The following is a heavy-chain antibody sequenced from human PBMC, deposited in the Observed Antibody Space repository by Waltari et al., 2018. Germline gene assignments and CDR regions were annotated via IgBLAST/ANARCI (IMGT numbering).Heavy chain of an antibody. V-gene: IGHV3-53*02. CDR2: IYSGGST. D-gene: IGHD1-20*01. Sequence: EVQLVETGGGLIQPGGSLRLSCAASGFPVSSNYLSWVRKAPGKGLEWVSVIYSGGSTYYADSVKGRFTISRDNSKNTLYLQMNSLRAEDTAVYYCARGYNWNEGDAFDIWGQGTMVTVSS. J-gene: IGHJ3*02. CDR3: ARGYNWNEGDAFDI. CDR1: GFPVSSNY.